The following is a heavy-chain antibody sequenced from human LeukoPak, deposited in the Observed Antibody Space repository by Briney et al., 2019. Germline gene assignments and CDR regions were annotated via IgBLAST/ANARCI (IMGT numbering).Heavy chain of an antibody. CDR2: IIPIFGIA. CDR1: GGTFSSYA. J-gene: IGHJ5*02. CDR3: ARQDGCNLRGIGPIDP. Sequence: SVKVSCKASGGTFSSYAISWVRQAPGQGLEWMGRIIPIFGIANYAQKFQGRVTITADKSTSTAYMELSSLRSEDTAVYYCARQDGCNLRGIGPIDPWGQGTLVTVSS. D-gene: IGHD5-24*01. V-gene: IGHV1-69*04.